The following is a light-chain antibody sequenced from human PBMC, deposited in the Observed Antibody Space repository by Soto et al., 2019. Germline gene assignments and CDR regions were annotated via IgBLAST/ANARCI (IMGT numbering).Light chain of an antibody. Sequence: QSVLTQQPSASGTPGQRVTISCSGSSSNIGSNTVTWYHQLPGTAPKLLIYSDDHRPSGVPGRFSGSKSGTSASLAISGLQSEDEGYYFCATWDDGLFGPVFGGGTKLTVL. V-gene: IGLV1-44*01. CDR2: SDD. CDR3: ATWDDGLFGPV. CDR1: SSNIGSNT. J-gene: IGLJ3*02.